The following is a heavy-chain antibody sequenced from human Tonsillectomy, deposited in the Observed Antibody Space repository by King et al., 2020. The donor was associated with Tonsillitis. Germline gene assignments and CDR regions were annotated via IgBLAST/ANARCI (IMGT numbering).Heavy chain of an antibody. CDR2: IYSGASST. D-gene: IGHD4-11*01. CDR3: AKDRGYSNHYFDY. Sequence: VQLVESGGGLVQPGGSLRISCAASGLTFRSYAMSWVRQAPGKGLEWVSVIYSGASSTFYADSVKGRFTIYRDNFKNTLYLQMNSLRAEDTAVYYCAKDRGYSNHYFDYWGQGTLVTVSS. J-gene: IGHJ4*02. V-gene: IGHV3-23*03. CDR1: GLTFRSYA.